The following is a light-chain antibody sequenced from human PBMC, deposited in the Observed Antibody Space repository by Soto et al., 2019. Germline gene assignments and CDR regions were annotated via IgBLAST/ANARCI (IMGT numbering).Light chain of an antibody. CDR2: DAS. CDR1: QSVSSD. Sequence: EIVLTQSPATLSLSPGERATLSCRASQSVSSDLAWYQQKPGQAPRLLIYDASNRATGIPARFSGSGSGTDFSLTTSSREPEDFSVYYCQRGDTFGQGTRLEIK. V-gene: IGKV3-11*01. J-gene: IGKJ5*01. CDR3: QRGDT.